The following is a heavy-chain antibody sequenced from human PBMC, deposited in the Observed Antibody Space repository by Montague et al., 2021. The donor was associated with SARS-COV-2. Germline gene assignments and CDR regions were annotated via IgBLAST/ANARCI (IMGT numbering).Heavy chain of an antibody. CDR2: IYYSGST. J-gene: IGHJ6*02. CDR3: ARLPLVSSWSRAAGYYYYGMDV. D-gene: IGHD6-13*01. CDR1: GGSISSYY. V-gene: IGHV4-59*08. Sequence: SETLSLTCTVSGGSISSYYWSWIRQPPGKGLEWIGYIYYSGSTNYNPSLKSRVTISVDTSKNQFSLRLSSVTAADTSAYYCARLPLVSSWSRAAGYYYYGMDVWGQGTTVTVSS.